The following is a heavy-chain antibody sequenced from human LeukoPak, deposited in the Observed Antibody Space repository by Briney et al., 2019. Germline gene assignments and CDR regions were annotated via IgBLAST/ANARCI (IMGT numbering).Heavy chain of an antibody. Sequence: GGSLTLSCAASGFTFSSYGMHWVRQAPGKGLEWVAVISYDGSNKYYADSVKDRFTISRDNSKNTLYLQMNSLRGEDTAVYYCAKGREVALVSTAPGYWGQGTLVTASS. D-gene: IGHD5/OR15-5a*01. CDR2: ISYDGSNK. J-gene: IGHJ4*02. V-gene: IGHV3-30*18. CDR3: AKGREVALVSTAPGY. CDR1: GFTFSSYG.